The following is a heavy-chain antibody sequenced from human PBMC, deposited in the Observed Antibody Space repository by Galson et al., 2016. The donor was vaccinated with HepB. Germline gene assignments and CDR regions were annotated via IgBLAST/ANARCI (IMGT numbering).Heavy chain of an antibody. CDR2: INSYGDGT. Sequence: SLRLSCAASGFSFGTYAMHWVRQAPGKGLEYVSAINSYGDGTFYADSVKARFTISRDNSKNTLFLQMSSLMAEDTAVYYCVKAQGERRGKLFFDYWGQGTLVTVSS. D-gene: IGHD3-10*01. J-gene: IGHJ4*02. CDR3: VKAQGERRGKLFFDY. CDR1: GFSFGTYA. V-gene: IGHV3-64D*06.